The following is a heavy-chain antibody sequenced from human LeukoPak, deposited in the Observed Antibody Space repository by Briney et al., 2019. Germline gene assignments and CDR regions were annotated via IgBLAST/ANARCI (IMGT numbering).Heavy chain of an antibody. Sequence: ASVKVSCKVSGYTLTELSMHWVRQAPGKGLEWMGGFDPEDGETIYAQKFQGRVTMTEDTSTDTAYKELSSLRSEDTAVYYCATDGIEGSGSYYTFDYWGQGTLVTVSS. J-gene: IGHJ4*02. D-gene: IGHD3-10*01. CDR2: FDPEDGET. V-gene: IGHV1-24*01. CDR3: ATDGIEGSGSYYTFDY. CDR1: GYTLTELS.